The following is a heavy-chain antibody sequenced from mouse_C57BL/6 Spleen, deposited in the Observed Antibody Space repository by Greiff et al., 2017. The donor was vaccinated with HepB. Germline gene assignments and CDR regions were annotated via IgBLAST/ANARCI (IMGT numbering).Heavy chain of an antibody. J-gene: IGHJ2*01. Sequence: QVQLQQSGAELARPGASVKLSCKASGYTFTSYGISWVKQGTGQGLEWIGEIYPRSGNTYYNEKFKGKAKLTADKSSSTAYMELRSLTSEDSAVYFCASPTVVESDYFDCWGQGPTLTVSS. V-gene: IGHV1-81*01. CDR1: GYTFTSYG. CDR2: IYPRSGNT. D-gene: IGHD1-1*01. CDR3: ASPTVVESDYFDC.